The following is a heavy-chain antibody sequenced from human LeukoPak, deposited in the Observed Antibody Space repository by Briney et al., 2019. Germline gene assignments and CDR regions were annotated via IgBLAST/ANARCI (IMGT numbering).Heavy chain of an antibody. CDR2: IYYSGST. V-gene: IGHV4-59*01. J-gene: IGHJ5*02. CDR1: GGSFSSYY. D-gene: IGHD3-22*01. Sequence: SETLSLTCAVYGGSFSSYYWSWIRQPPGKGLEWIGYIYYSGSTNYNPSLKSRVTISVDTSKNQFSLKLSSVTAADTAVYYCARGGGSYDKPNNWFDPWGQGTLVTVSS. CDR3: ARGGGSYDKPNNWFDP.